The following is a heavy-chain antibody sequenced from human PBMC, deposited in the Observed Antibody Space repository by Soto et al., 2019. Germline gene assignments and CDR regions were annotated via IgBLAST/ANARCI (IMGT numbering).Heavy chain of an antibody. V-gene: IGHV3-7*03. J-gene: IGHJ5*02. Sequence: QPXGSLRPSCSASGFTFSTYWMSWVRQAPGKGLEWVANIKEDGTDKHYVDSVKGRFTISRDNDKNSLYLQMNSLRVEDKAVYYCARGSNWFDPWGQGSLVTVYS. CDR2: IKEDGTDK. CDR1: GFTFSTYW. CDR3: ARGSNWFDP.